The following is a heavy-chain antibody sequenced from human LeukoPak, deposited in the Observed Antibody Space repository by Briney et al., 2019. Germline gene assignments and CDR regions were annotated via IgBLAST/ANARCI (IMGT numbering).Heavy chain of an antibody. CDR2: RSIYNGNT. J-gene: IGHJ4*02. CDR3: ARGGPFPSSSSSREYYLDY. D-gene: IGHD6-6*01. Sequence: ASVKVSCKASGYDFINYGISWVRQAPGQGLEWMGWRSIYNGNTDYKLQGRVTMTTDTSTNIAYMEVRSLTSDDTAVYYCARGGPFPSSSSSREYYLDYWGQGTLVTVSS. V-gene: IGHV1-18*01. CDR1: GYDFINYG.